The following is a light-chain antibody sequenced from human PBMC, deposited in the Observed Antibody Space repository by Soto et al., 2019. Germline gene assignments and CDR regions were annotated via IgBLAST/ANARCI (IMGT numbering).Light chain of an antibody. CDR1: SSDIGAGYD. J-gene: IGLJ1*01. Sequence: QSVLTQPPSVSGAPGQRVTISCTGSSSDIGAGYDVHWYQQVPGTAPRLLIYGNISRPSGVPDRFSGSKSGTSASLAITGLQAEDEADYYCRSYDSSLTGSKVFGTGTKVTVL. CDR3: RSYDSSLTGSKV. CDR2: GNI. V-gene: IGLV1-40*01.